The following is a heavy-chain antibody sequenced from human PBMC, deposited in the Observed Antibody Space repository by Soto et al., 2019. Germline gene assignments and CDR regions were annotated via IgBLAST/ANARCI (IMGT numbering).Heavy chain of an antibody. CDR2: INPNSGGT. Sequence: GASVKVSCKASGYTFTGYYMHWVRQAPGQGLEWMGWINPNSGGTNYAQKFQGRVTMTRDTSISTAYMELSRLRSDDTAVYYCARDSSGAGGAPYYYYYGMDVWGQGTTVPVSS. J-gene: IGHJ6*02. V-gene: IGHV1-2*02. D-gene: IGHD2-15*01. CDR3: ARDSSGAGGAPYYYYYGMDV. CDR1: GYTFTGYY.